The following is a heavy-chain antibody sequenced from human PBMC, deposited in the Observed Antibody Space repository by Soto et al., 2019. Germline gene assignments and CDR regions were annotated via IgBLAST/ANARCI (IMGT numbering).Heavy chain of an antibody. CDR2: ISGSGGST. CDR1: GFTFSSYA. D-gene: IGHD3-10*01. V-gene: IGHV3-23*01. J-gene: IGHJ4*02. CDR3: AKDRAPGRELGSYVPLSPDY. Sequence: GGSLRLSCAASGFTFSSYAMSWVRQAPGKGLEWVSAISGSGGSTYYADSVKGRFTISRDNSKNTLYLQMNSLRAEDTAVYYCAKDRAPGRELGSYVPLSPDYWGQGTLVTVSS.